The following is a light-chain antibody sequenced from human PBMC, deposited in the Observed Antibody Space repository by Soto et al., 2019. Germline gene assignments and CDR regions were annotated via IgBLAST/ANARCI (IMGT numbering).Light chain of an antibody. V-gene: IGKV4-1*01. J-gene: IGKJ1*01. Sequence: DIVMTQSPDSLAVSLGERATVNCKSSQSVLYSSNNKNYLAWYQQKPGQPPKLLIYWASTRESGVPDRFSGSGSETDFTLTISSLQAEDVAVYYCQQYYITPRTFGQGTKVEIK. CDR3: QQYYITPRT. CDR1: QSVLYSSNNKNY. CDR2: WAS.